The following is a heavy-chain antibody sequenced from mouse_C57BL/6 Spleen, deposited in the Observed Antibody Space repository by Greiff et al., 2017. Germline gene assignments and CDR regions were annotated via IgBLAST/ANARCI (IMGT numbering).Heavy chain of an antibody. D-gene: IGHD1-1*01. V-gene: IGHV1-55*01. CDR2: IYPGSGST. CDR3: ARSRVGTTVGGYVDV. J-gene: IGHJ1*03. Sequence: VQLQQPGAELVKPGASVKMSCKASGYTFTRYWITWVKQRPGQGLEWIGDIYPGSGSTNYTEKFKSKATLTVDTSSSTADMQLSSLTSEDAAVYYCARSRVGTTVGGYVDVWGTGTTVTVSS. CDR1: GYTFTRYW.